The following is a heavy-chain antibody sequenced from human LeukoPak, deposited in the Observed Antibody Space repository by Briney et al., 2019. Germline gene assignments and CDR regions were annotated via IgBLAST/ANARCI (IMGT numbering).Heavy chain of an antibody. D-gene: IGHD2-2*01. CDR1: GYTFTGYY. CDR2: INPNSGGT. J-gene: IGHJ5*02. V-gene: IGHV1-2*02. Sequence: ASVKVSCKASGYTFTGYYMHWVRQAPGQGLEWMGWINPNSGGTNYAQKFQGRVTMTRDTSISTAYMELRSLRSDDTAVYYCARGYCSSTSCLDPNWFDPWGQGTLVTVSS. CDR3: ARGYCSSTSCLDPNWFDP.